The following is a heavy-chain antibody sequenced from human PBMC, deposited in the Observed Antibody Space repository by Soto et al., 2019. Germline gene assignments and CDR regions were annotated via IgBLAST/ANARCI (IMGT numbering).Heavy chain of an antibody. CDR2: ISYDGSNK. Sequence: GGSLRLSCAASGFPFSSYGMNWVRQAPGKGLEWVAVISYDGSNKYYADSVKGRFTISRDNPKNTLYLQMISLRAEDTALYYCAKGAWLDSWGQGSLVTVSS. J-gene: IGHJ4*02. CDR3: AKGAWLDS. V-gene: IGHV3-30*18. CDR1: GFPFSSYG.